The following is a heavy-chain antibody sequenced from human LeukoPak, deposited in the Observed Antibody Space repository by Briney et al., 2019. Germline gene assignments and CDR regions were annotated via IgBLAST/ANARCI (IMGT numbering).Heavy chain of an antibody. V-gene: IGHV4-4*02. CDR2: IFHSGTT. Sequence: SETLSLTCAVSGGSISSSNWWSWVRQPPGKGLEWIGEIFHSGTTNYNPSLKSRVTISVDTSKNQFSLKLSSVTAADTAVYYCARTNHCSSCPTGDYYGMDVWGQGTTVTVSS. CDR1: GGSISSSNW. J-gene: IGHJ6*02. CDR3: ARTNHCSSCPTGDYYGMDV. D-gene: IGHD6-13*01.